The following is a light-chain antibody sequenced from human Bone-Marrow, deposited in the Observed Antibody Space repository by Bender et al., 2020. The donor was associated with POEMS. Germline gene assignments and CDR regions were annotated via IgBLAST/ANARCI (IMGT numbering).Light chain of an antibody. J-gene: IGLJ2*01. Sequence: QSALTQPASVSGSPGQSITISCTGTSSDIGTYDLVSWYQQHPGKAPRLMISEVTTRPSGVSNGFSGSKSGITASLTISGLQAEDEADYYCCSYVGSNTLVFGGGTKLTVL. V-gene: IGLV2-23*02. CDR3: CSYVGSNTLV. CDR1: SSDIGTYDL. CDR2: EVT.